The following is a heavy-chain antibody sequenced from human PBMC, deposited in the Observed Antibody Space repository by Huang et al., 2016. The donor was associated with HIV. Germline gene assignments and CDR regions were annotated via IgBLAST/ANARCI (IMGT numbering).Heavy chain of an antibody. V-gene: IGHV1-3*01. CDR3: ARGIAAGDY. CDR2: INAGNGNT. D-gene: IGHD6-25*01. Sequence: QVQLVQSGAEVKKPGASVKVSCKASGYIFSTYDTHWVRQAPGQRREWRGRINAGNGNTKYSQRFQGRVTITRDTAANTAYVELSSLRSEDTGVYYCARGIAAGDYWGQGTLVTVSS. CDR1: GYIFSTYD. J-gene: IGHJ4*02.